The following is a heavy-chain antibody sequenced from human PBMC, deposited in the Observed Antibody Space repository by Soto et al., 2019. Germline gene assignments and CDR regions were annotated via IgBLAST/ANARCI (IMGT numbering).Heavy chain of an antibody. CDR2: VNPNSGGT. CDR3: ASEYVGDDLTVTTGECGRF. V-gene: IGHV1-2*02. CDR1: GHTFSGYY. Sequence: VASVKVSCKASGHTFSGYYVRWVWQAPGQGLEWMGWVNPNSGGTHYAQKFQGRVSMTRDTSLSAVYMELRSLRRDDMAVYFCASEYVGDDLTVTTGECGRFWGQGTLVTVSS. J-gene: IGHJ4*02. D-gene: IGHD1-26*01.